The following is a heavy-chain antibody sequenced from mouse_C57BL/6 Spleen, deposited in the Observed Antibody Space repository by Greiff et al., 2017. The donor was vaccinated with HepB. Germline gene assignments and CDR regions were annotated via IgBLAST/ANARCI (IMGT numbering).Heavy chain of an antibody. J-gene: IGHJ4*01. D-gene: IGHD2-10*02. CDR1: GFTFSDYY. CDR3: ARWGYGNFYYAMDY. CDR2: INYDGSST. Sequence: EVQRVESEGGLVQPGSSMKLSCTASGFTFSDYYMAWVRQVPEKGLEWVANINYDGSSTYYLDSLKSRFIISRDNAKNILYLQMSSLKSEDTATYYCARWGYGNFYYAMDYWGQGTSVTVSS. V-gene: IGHV5-16*01.